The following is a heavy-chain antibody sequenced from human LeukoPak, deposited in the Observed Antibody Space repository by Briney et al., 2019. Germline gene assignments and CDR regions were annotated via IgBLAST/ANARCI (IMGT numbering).Heavy chain of an antibody. CDR2: IYPGDSDT. V-gene: IGHV5-51*01. D-gene: IGHD6-6*01. CDR1: GYSFTSYW. J-gene: IGHJ4*02. Sequence: GESLKISCKGSGYSFTSYWIGWVRQMPGKGLEWMGIIYPGDSDTRYSPSFQGQFTISADKSISTAYLQWSSLKASDTAMYYCARPPVSIAARPDLVTDYWGQGTLVTVSS. CDR3: ARPPVSIAARPDLVTDY.